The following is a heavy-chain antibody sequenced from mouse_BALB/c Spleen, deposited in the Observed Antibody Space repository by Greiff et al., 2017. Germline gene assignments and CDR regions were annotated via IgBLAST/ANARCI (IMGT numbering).Heavy chain of an antibody. J-gene: IGHJ4*01. CDR3: ARDGAMDD. V-gene: IGHV1-87*01. CDR2: IYPGDGDT. Sequence: QVQLQQSGAELARPGASVKLSCKASGYTFTSYWMQWVKQRPGQGLEWIGAIYPGDGDTRYTQKFKGKATLTADKSSSTAYMQLSSWASEDSAVYYCARDGAMDDWGQGTSVTVSS. CDR1: GYTFTSYW.